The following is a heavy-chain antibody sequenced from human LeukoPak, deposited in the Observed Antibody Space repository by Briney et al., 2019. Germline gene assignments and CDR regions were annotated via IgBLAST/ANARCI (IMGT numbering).Heavy chain of an antibody. CDR3: ARGSDYYGSGSYYPAEYFQH. V-gene: IGHV1-18*01. D-gene: IGHD3-10*01. J-gene: IGHJ1*01. CDR1: GYRFTSYS. Sequence: ASVKVSCKASGYRFTSYSISWVRQAPGQGLGWMGWISAYNGNTNYAQKLQGRVTMTTDTSTSTAYMELRSLRSDDTAVYYCARGSDYYGSGSYYPAEYFQHWGQGTLVTVSS. CDR2: ISAYNGNT.